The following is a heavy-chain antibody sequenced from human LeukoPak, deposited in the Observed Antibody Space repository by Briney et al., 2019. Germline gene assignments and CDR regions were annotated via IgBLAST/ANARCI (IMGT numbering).Heavy chain of an antibody. CDR3: ARDYGDSGYNWFDP. V-gene: IGHV4-59*01. D-gene: IGHD4-17*01. Sequence: SETLSLTCTVSGGSISSYYWSWIRQPPGKGLEWIGYIYYSGSTNYNPSHKSRVTISVDTSKNQFSLKLSSVTAADTAVYYCARDYGDSGYNWFDPWGQGTLVTVSS. J-gene: IGHJ5*02. CDR2: IYYSGST. CDR1: GGSISSYY.